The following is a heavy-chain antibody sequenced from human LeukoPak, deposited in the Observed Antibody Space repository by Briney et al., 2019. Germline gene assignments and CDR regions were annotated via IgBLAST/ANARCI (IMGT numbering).Heavy chain of an antibody. CDR3: ARYYGGVDY. V-gene: IGHV1-8*02. J-gene: IGHJ4*02. D-gene: IGHD2/OR15-2a*01. CDR1: GYTFTSYG. Sequence: ASVKVSCKASGYTFTSYGISWVRQATGQGLEWMGWMNPNSGNTGYAQKFQGRVTMTRNTSISTAYMELRSLRSDDTAVYYCARYYGGVDYWGQGTLVTVSS. CDR2: MNPNSGNT.